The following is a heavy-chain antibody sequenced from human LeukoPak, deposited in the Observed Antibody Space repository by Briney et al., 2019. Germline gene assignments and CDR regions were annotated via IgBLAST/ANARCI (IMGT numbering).Heavy chain of an antibody. Sequence: SETLSLTCTVSGDSISSSTSSTTYYWGWIRQPPGKGLEWIGSITYSGATHYNESLKSRVTISVDTSRNQFSLRLSSVTAADTXXYFXXXHGGXXXXSPSDWGQGTLVTVSS. J-gene: IGHJ4*02. CDR2: ITYSGAT. V-gene: IGHV4-39*01. D-gene: IGHD2/OR15-2a*01. CDR3: XXHGGXXXXSPSD. CDR1: GDSISSSTSSTTYY.